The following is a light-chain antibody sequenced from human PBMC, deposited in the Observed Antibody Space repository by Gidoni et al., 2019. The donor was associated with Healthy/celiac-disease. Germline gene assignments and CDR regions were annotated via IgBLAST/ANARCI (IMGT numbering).Light chain of an antibody. CDR3: QQRSNWPGT. Sequence: EIVLTQSPATLSLSPGERATLPCRASQSVSSYLAWYHQKPGQAPRLLIYDASNRATGIPARFSGSGSGTDFTLTISSLEPEDFAVYYCQQRSNWPGTFGGGTKVEIK. CDR2: DAS. J-gene: IGKJ4*01. V-gene: IGKV3-11*01. CDR1: QSVSSY.